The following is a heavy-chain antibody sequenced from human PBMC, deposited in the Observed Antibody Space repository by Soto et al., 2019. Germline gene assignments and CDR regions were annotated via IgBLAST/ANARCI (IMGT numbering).Heavy chain of an antibody. CDR3: ARGNRRADFDY. V-gene: IGHV4-59*01. CDR2: IYYSGST. CDR1: GGSISSYY. Sequence: SETLSLTCTVSGGSISSYYWSWMRQPPGKGLEWIGYIYYSGSTNYNPSLKSRVTISVDTSKNQFSLKLSSVTAADTAVYYCARGNRRADFDYWGQGTLVTVSS. J-gene: IGHJ4*02.